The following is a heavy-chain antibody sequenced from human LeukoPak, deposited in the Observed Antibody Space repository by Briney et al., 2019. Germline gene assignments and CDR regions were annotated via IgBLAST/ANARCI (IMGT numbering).Heavy chain of an antibody. V-gene: IGHV4-59*01. CDR2: IYYSGST. Sequence: PSETLSLTCTVSGGSISSYYWSWIRQPPGKGLEWIGYIYYSGSTYYNPSLRSRVTISVDTSKNQFSLKLSSVTAADTAVYYCARDVGDYFDYWGQGTLVTVSS. CDR1: GGSISSYY. CDR3: ARDVGDYFDY. D-gene: IGHD4-17*01. J-gene: IGHJ4*02.